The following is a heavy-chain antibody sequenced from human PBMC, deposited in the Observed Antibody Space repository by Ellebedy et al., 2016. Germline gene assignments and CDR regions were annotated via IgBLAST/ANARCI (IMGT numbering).Heavy chain of an antibody. CDR2: INHSGST. J-gene: IGHJ4*02. V-gene: IGHV4-34*01. CDR3: ARGEQWELLPDY. CDR1: GGYFSGYY. Sequence: SETLSLTCAVYGGYFSGYYWSWIRQPPGKGLEWIGEINHSGSTNYNPSLKSRVTISVDTSKNQFSLKLSSVTAADTAVYYCARGEQWELLPDYWGQGTLVTVSS. D-gene: IGHD1-26*01.